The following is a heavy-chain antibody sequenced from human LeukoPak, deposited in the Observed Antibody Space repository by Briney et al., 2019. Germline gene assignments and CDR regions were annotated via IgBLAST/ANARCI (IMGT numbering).Heavy chain of an antibody. CDR1: GFTFSSSW. Sequence: PGGSLRLSCAASGFTFSSSWMSWVPHAPGKGLEWVANIKQDGSEKYYVESVKGRFTISRDNTKNSLYLQMDSLTAEDTPVYYCVRRSTAVAGADYWGQGTLVTVSS. CDR2: IKQDGSEK. CDR3: VRRSTAVAGADY. J-gene: IGHJ4*02. D-gene: IGHD6-19*01. V-gene: IGHV3-7*01.